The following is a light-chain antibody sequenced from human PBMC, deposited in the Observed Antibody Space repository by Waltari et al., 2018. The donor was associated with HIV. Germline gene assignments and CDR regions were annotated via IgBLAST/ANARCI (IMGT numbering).Light chain of an antibody. CDR1: QSVLYSSNNKNY. CDR2: WAS. V-gene: IGKV4-1*01. CDR3: HQYYTTPQT. Sequence: DIVVTQSTDSLALSLGERATINCKSSQSVLYSSNNKNYLAWYQQKPGQPPKLLIYWASARESGVPDRFSGSGSGTDFTLTINSLRAEDAAVYFCHQYYTTPQTFGQGTKVEIK. J-gene: IGKJ1*01.